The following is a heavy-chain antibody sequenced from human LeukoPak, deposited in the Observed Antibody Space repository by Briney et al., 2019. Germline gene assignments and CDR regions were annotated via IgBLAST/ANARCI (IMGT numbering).Heavy chain of an antibody. CDR3: ARDPERVYSSKYGMDV. CDR1: GFTFSSYS. J-gene: IGHJ6*02. V-gene: IGHV3-48*01. Sequence: PGGSLRLSCAASGFTFSSYSMNWVRQAPGKGLEWVSYISSSSSTIYYADSVKGRFTISRDNAKNSLYLQMNSLRAEDTAVYYCARDPERVYSSKYGMDVWGQGTTVTVSS. D-gene: IGHD6-13*01. CDR2: ISSSSSTI.